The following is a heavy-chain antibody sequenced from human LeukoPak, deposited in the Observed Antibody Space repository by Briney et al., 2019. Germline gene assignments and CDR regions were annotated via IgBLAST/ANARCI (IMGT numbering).Heavy chain of an antibody. CDR2: INRPPDST. J-gene: IGHJ4*02. CDR3: AKVHGVPY. V-gene: IGHV3-23*01. CDR1: GFTFSSYS. Sequence: QAGGPLRLSCAASGFTFSSYSMAWVRQAPGKGLEWVSGINRPPDSTFAADSVKGRFTISRDNSKNALYLQMNSLRVEDTALYYCAKVHGVPYWGQGTLVTVSS. D-gene: IGHD1-1*01.